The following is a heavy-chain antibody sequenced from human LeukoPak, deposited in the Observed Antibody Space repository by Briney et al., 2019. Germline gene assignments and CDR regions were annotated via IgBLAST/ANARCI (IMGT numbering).Heavy chain of an antibody. CDR2: IYHSGST. CDR1: GGSISSGGYS. V-gene: IGHV4-30-2*01. D-gene: IGHD1-26*01. J-gene: IGHJ4*02. Sequence: SETLSLTCAVSGGSISSGGYSWSWIRQPPGKGLEWIGYIYHSGSTYYNPSLKSRVTISVDRSKNQFSLKLSSVTAADTAVYYCARAGVGATRPYYFDYWGQGTLVTVSS. CDR3: ARAGVGATRPYYFDY.